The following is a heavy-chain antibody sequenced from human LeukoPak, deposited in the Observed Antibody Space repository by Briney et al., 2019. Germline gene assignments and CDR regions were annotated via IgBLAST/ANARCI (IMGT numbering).Heavy chain of an antibody. Sequence: GALRLSCAASGFTFSDYSMNWVRQAPGKGPEWVSSISTTAKYIYYADSVKGRSTISRDNAKNSLYLQMNSLRAEDTAVYYCARDYTGYFPWGQGTLVIVSS. V-gene: IGHV3-21*04. D-gene: IGHD3-9*01. CDR1: GFTFSDYS. CDR2: ISTTAKYI. J-gene: IGHJ5*02. CDR3: ARDYTGYFP.